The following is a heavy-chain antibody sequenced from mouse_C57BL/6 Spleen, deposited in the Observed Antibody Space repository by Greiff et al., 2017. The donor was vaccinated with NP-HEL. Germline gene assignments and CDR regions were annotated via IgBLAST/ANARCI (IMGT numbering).Heavy chain of an antibody. V-gene: IGHV3-6*01. CDR2: ISYDGSN. CDR1: GYSITSGYY. D-gene: IGHD1-1*01. J-gene: IGHJ2*01. CDR3: ARDGSRAPFDY. Sequence: EVQRVESGPGLVKPSQSLSLTCSVTGYSITSGYYWNWIRQFPGNKLEWMGYISYDGSNNYNPSLKNRISITRDTSKNQFFLKLNSVTTEDTATYYCARDGSRAPFDYWGQGTTLTVSS.